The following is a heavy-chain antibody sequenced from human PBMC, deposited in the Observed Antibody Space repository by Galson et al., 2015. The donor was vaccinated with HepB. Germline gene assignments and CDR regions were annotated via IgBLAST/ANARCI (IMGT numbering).Heavy chain of an antibody. D-gene: IGHD2-15*01. Sequence: QSGAEVKKPGESLRISCKGSGYSFTSYWISWVRQMPGKGLEWMGRIDPSDSYTNYSPSFQGHVTISADKSISTAYLQWSSLKASGTAMYYCARLGTRKGYCSGGSCHVGALHAFDIWGQGTMVTVSS. CDR1: GYSFTSYW. J-gene: IGHJ3*02. CDR2: IDPSDSYT. V-gene: IGHV5-10-1*01. CDR3: ARLGTRKGYCSGGSCHVGALHAFDI.